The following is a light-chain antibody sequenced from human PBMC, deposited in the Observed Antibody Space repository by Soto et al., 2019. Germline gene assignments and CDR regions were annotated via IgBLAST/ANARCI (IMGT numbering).Light chain of an antibody. CDR1: QFVSSR. CDR3: QEYIPWPPGM. CDR2: DTS. Sequence: DIVVTQSPATLSASPGERVTLSCRASQFVSSRLAWYQQRPGQVPRLLIYDTSTRAPGISARFSGSGSGTESTLTIRSLQSEDFAVYYCQEYIPWPPGMFGPGTTVDIK. J-gene: IGKJ1*01. V-gene: IGKV3-15*01.